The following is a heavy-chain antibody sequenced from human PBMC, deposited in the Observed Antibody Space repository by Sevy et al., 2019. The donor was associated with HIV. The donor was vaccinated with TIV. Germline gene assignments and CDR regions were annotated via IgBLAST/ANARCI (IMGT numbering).Heavy chain of an antibody. Sequence: GGSLRLSCAGSGFTFSDHYMNGVRQAPGKGLEWVGRIRNKADSYTTEYAAYVKGRFTISRDDSKNSLYLLMNSLKTEDTAVYYCATDAGIASGGRVFDYWGQGTLVTVSS. J-gene: IGHJ4*02. D-gene: IGHD6-13*01. CDR2: IRNKADSYTT. CDR1: GFTFSDHY. V-gene: IGHV3-72*01. CDR3: ATDAGIASGGRVFDY.